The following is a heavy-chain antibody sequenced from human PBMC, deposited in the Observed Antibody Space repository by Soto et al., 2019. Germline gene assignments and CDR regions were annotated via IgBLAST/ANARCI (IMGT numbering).Heavy chain of an antibody. V-gene: IGHV1-3*01. D-gene: IGHD3-10*01. J-gene: IGHJ4*02. CDR3: ARDMGFGLSDY. CDR2: INAGNGNT. CDR1: GYTITSYA. Sequence: QVQLVQSGAEVKKPGASVKVSCKASGYTITSYAMYWVRQAPGQRLEWMGWINAGNGNTKYSQKLQGRVTITRDTSASTAYMELSSLRSEDTAVYYCARDMGFGLSDYWGQGTLVTVSS.